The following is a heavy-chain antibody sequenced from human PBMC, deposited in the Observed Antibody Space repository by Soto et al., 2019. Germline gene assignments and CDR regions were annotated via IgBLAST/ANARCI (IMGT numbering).Heavy chain of an antibody. J-gene: IGHJ6*02. V-gene: IGHV3-21*01. CDR1: VFNFRIYT. Sequence: RWSLRLSCVGSVFNFRIYTMNWVRQAPGKGPEWVSSISQTGDYMVYADSVKGRFTISRDNANNSLYLQMNSLTAEDTAIHFCARGGRASGYDFYYYGMDVWGQGTKVTVSS. CDR2: ISQTGDYM. CDR3: ARGGRASGYDFYYYGMDV. D-gene: IGHD5-12*01.